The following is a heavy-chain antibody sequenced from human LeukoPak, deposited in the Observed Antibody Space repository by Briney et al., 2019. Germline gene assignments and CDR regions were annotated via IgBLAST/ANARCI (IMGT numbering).Heavy chain of an antibody. Sequence: SVKVSCKASGGTFSSYAISWVRQAPGQGLEWMGGIIPIFGTANYAQKFQGRVTITADESTSTAYMELSSLRSEDTAVYYCAREGYCSGGSCCRDYYYYGMDVWGQGTTVAVSS. J-gene: IGHJ6*02. V-gene: IGHV1-69*13. CDR3: AREGYCSGGSCCRDYYYYGMDV. CDR2: IIPIFGTA. CDR1: GGTFSSYA. D-gene: IGHD2-15*01.